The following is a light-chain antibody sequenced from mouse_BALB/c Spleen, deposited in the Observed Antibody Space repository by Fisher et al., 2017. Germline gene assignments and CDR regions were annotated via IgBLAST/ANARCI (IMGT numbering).Light chain of an antibody. Sequence: IVLTQSTAILSASPGEKVTMTCSASSSVSYMYRYQQKPGSSPKPWIYLTSNLASGVPARFSGSGSGTSYSLTISSMEAEDAATYYCQQWSSNPPTFGGGTKLEIK. CDR1: SSVSY. CDR3: QQWSSNPPT. J-gene: IGKJ2*01. V-gene: IGKV4-68*01. CDR2: LTS.